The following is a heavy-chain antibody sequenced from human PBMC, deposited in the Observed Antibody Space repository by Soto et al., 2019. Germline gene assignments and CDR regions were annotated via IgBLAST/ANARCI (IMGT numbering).Heavy chain of an antibody. CDR2: IYYSGST. CDR1: GGSISSYY. CDR3: VRERDYLDY. Sequence: SETLSLTCTVSGGSISSYYWSWIRQPPGKGLEWIGYIYYSGSTNYNPSLKSRVTISVDTSKNQFSLKLSSVTAADTAVYYCVRERDYLDYWGQGTLVTVSS. J-gene: IGHJ4*02. V-gene: IGHV4-59*01.